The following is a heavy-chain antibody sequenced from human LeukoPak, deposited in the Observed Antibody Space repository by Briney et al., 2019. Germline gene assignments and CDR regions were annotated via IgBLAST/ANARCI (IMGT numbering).Heavy chain of an antibody. Sequence: SETLSLTCTVSGGSISSSDYYWSWIRQPPGKGLEWIGEINHSGSTNYNPSLKSRITISVDTSKNQFSLKLSSVTAADTAVYYCARASIPRRVLRYFDWLRPLEPPRIFDYWGQGTLVTVSS. CDR2: INHSGST. CDR3: ARASIPRRVLRYFDWLRPLEPPRIFDY. V-gene: IGHV4-39*07. CDR1: GGSISSSDYY. D-gene: IGHD3-9*01. J-gene: IGHJ4*02.